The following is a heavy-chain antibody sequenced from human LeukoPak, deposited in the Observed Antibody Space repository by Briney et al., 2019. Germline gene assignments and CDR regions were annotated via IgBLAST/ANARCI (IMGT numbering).Heavy chain of an antibody. CDR2: IYYSGST. CDR1: GGSINSTTYY. Sequence: SETLSLTCAVSGGSINSTTYYWGWIRQPPGKGLEWIGNIYYSGSTNYNPSLKSRVTISVDTSKNQFSLKLSSVNGGETAVYYCARGAVRIVGATAKNWFDPWGQGTLVTVSS. D-gene: IGHD1-26*01. V-gene: IGHV4-39*07. J-gene: IGHJ5*02. CDR3: ARGAVRIVGATAKNWFDP.